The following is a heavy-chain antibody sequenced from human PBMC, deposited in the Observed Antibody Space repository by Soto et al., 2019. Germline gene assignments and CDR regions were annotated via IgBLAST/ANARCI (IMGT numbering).Heavy chain of an antibody. J-gene: IGHJ4*02. Sequence: QVQLVQSGAEVKKPGASVKVSCRTSGYTFKHYYIHWVRQAPGQGLEWLGIINPASASTNYAQEFQERVTLTMDTSTTTVYMELSGLRAEDTAILYCARDLAAGDHWGQGTLVTVSS. CDR3: ARDLAAGDH. D-gene: IGHD6-13*01. CDR2: INPASAST. CDR1: GYTFKHYY. V-gene: IGHV1-46*02.